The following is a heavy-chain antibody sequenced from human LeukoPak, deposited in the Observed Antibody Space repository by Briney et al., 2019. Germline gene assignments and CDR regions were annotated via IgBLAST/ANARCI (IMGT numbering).Heavy chain of an antibody. CDR2: INHSGST. J-gene: IGHJ4*02. CDR3: ARGPILFYDSSGPPYYFDY. Sequence: SETLSLTCAVYGGSFSGYYWSWIRQPPGKGLEWIREINHSGSTNYNPSLKSRVTISVDTSKNQFSLKLSSVTAADTAVYYCARGPILFYDSSGPPYYFDYWGQGTLVTVSS. D-gene: IGHD3-22*01. V-gene: IGHV4-34*01. CDR1: GGSFSGYY.